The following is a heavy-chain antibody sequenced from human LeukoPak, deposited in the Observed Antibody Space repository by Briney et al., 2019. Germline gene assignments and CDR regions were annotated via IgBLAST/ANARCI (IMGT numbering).Heavy chain of an antibody. D-gene: IGHD3-22*01. CDR2: IKSKTDGGTT. Sequence: GSLGLSCAASGFTFSNAWMSWVRQAPGKGLEWVGRIKSKTDGGTTDYAAPVKGRFTISRDDSKNTLYLQMNSLKTEDTAVYYCTTDEYYYDSSGSFDYWGQGTLVTVSS. J-gene: IGHJ4*02. V-gene: IGHV3-15*01. CDR1: GFTFSNAW. CDR3: TTDEYYYDSSGSFDY.